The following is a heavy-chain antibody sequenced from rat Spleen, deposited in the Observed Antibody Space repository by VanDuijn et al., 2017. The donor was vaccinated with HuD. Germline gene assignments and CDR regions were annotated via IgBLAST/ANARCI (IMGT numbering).Heavy chain of an antibody. J-gene: IGHJ3*01. CDR3: TPYEGGSAY. Sequence: EVQLVESGGGLVQPGRSLKLSCVASGFTFSYFWMTLIRQAAGKGLEWVASITDTGGSTYYTDSVKGRFNNSRDNGKSNLYLQMISLMSEETATYYCTPYEGGSAYWGQGTLVTVSS. CDR2: ITDTGGST. V-gene: IGHV5-31*01. CDR1: GFTFSYFW. D-gene: IGHD1-12*01.